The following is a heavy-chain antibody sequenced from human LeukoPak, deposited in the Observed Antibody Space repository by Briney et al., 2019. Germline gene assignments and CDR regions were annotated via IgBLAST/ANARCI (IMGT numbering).Heavy chain of an antibody. CDR3: AGDVLWFGEISSYGMDV. V-gene: IGHV1-18*01. Sequence: ASVKVSCKASGYTFTSYGISWVRQAPGQGLEWMGWISAYNGNTNYAQKLQGRVTMTTDTSTSTAYMELRSLRSDDTAVYYCAGDVLWFGEISSYGMDVWGQGTTVTVSS. CDR1: GYTFTSYG. CDR2: ISAYNGNT. D-gene: IGHD3-10*01. J-gene: IGHJ6*02.